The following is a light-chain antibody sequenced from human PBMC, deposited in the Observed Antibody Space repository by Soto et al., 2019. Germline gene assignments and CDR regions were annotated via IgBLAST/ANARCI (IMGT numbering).Light chain of an antibody. CDR1: LSISSW. Sequence: DIPMTQSPSTLSASVGDRVTITCRASLSISSWLAWYQQRPGKAPKLLIYRASSLAGGVPSRFSGSGSGLEFTLTISSLQPDDFATYYCQQYNLYSETFGQGTKVEIK. CDR3: QQYNLYSET. V-gene: IGKV1-5*03. J-gene: IGKJ1*01. CDR2: RAS.